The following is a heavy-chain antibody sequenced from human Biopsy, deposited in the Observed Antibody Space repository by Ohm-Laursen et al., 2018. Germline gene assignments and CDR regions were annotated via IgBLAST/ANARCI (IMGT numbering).Heavy chain of an antibody. J-gene: IGHJ5*02. CDR3: ARDYDTSGYYYVS. CDR2: IFYRGST. CDR1: GGSISNNNYY. D-gene: IGHD3-22*01. V-gene: IGHV4-39*01. Sequence: TLSLTCTVSGGSISNNNYYWGWIRQPPGKGLEWIGSIFYRGSTHYKPSLKSRVNISVDTSKNQFSLKRNSVTAADTAVYYCARDYDTSGYYYVSWGQGTLVTVSS.